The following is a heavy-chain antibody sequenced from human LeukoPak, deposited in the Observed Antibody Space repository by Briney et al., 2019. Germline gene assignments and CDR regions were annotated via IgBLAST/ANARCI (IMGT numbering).Heavy chain of an antibody. CDR2: INHSGST. D-gene: IGHD1-14*01. V-gene: IGHV4-34*01. CDR1: GGSFSGYY. J-gene: IGHJ4*02. Sequence: PSETLSLTCVVYGGSFSGYYWSWIRQPPGKGLEWIGEINHSGSTNYNPSLKSRVTISVDTSKNQFSLKLSSVTAADTAVYYCGRRGRLRTDYWGQGTLVTVSS. CDR3: GRRGRLRTDY.